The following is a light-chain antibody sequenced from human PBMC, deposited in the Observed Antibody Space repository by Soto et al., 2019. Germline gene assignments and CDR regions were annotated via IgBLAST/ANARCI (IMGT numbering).Light chain of an antibody. Sequence: DVQMTQSPSSLSASVGDRVTITCRASQSISSYLNWYQQKPGKAPKLLIYAASSLKSGVPSRFSGSGSGTDFTLTISSLQPEDFATYYCQPSYSTNALTFGGGTKVEIK. CDR3: QPSYSTNALT. CDR2: AAS. CDR1: QSISSY. V-gene: IGKV1-39*01. J-gene: IGKJ4*01.